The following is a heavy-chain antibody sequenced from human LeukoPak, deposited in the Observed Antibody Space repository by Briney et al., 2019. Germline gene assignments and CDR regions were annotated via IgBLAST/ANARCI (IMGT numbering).Heavy chain of an antibody. Sequence: GGSLRLSCAASGFTFSSYGMHWVRQAPGKGLEWVAVISDDGSNKYYADSVKGRFTISRDNSKNTPYLQMNSLRAEDTAVYYCANGGYCSGGSCYDSVLVIDYWGQGTLVTVSS. D-gene: IGHD2-15*01. V-gene: IGHV3-30*18. CDR3: ANGGYCSGGSCYDSVLVIDY. J-gene: IGHJ4*02. CDR1: GFTFSSYG. CDR2: ISDDGSNK.